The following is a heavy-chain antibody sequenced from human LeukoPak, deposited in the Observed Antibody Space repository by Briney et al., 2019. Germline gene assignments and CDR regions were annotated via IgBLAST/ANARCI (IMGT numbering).Heavy chain of an antibody. J-gene: IGHJ4*02. D-gene: IGHD4-23*01. V-gene: IGHV3-30*03. CDR1: GFTFSSYG. CDR3: ARDSDVVTLDY. CDR2: ISYDGSNK. Sequence: GGSLRLSCAASGFTFSSYGMHWVRQAPGKGLEWVAVISYDGSNKYYADSVKGRFTISRDNSKNTLYLQMNSLRAEDTAVYYCARDSDVVTLDYWGQGTLVTVSS.